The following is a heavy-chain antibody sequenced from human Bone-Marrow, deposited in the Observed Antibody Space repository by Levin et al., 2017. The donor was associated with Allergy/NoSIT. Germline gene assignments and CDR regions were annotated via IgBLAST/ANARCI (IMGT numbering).Heavy chain of an antibody. D-gene: IGHD1-7*01. CDR1: GYTFGTYG. J-gene: IGHJ4*02. Sequence: ASVKVSCKVSGYTFGTYGITWVRQAPGQGLEWMGWISAHGTNTNYAQKFQGRVAMTSDTSTSTAYMELRTLRSDDTAVYYCARRELRGSPCLHWGQGTRVTVSS. CDR2: ISAHGTNT. V-gene: IGHV1-18*01. CDR3: ARRELRGSPCLH.